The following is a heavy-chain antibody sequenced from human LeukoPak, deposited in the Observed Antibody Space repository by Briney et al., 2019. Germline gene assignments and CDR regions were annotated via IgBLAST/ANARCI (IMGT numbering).Heavy chain of an antibody. J-gene: IGHJ3*02. CDR2: INHSGST. D-gene: IGHD3-16*02. CDR1: GGSFSGYY. CDR3: ARGGSGITFGGVIVFSAFDI. Sequence: SETLSLTCAVYGGSFSGYYWSWIRQPPGKGLEWIGEINHSGSTNYNPSLKSRVTISVDTSKNQFSLKLSSVTAADTAVYYCARGGSGITFGGVIVFSAFDIWGQGTMVTVSS. V-gene: IGHV4-34*01.